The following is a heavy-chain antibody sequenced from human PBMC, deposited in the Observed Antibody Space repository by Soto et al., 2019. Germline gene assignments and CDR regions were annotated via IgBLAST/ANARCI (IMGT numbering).Heavy chain of an antibody. D-gene: IGHD6-13*01. CDR2: IKQDGSEK. J-gene: IGHJ6*03. Sequence: GGSLRLSCAASGFTFSSYWMSWVRQAPGKGLEWVANIKQDGSEKYYVDSVKGRFTISRDNAKNSLYLQMNSLRAEDTAVYYCARDQRHQLAIYYYYYMDVWGKGTTVTVSS. V-gene: IGHV3-7*01. CDR1: GFTFSSYW. CDR3: ARDQRHQLAIYYYYYMDV.